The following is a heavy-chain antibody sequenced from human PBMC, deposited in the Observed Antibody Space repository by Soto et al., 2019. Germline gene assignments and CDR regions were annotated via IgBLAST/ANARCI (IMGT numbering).Heavy chain of an antibody. CDR2: ISGGGDTT. CDR1: GFTFNNYA. J-gene: IGHJ4*02. V-gene: IGHV3-23*01. D-gene: IGHD3-10*01. Sequence: VQLLESGGGLVQPGGSLRLSCAASGFTFNNYAMTWVRQAPGKGLEWVSAISGGGDTTSYADSVKGRFTVSRDGSKNTLYLQMSSLRAEDTALYYCAKGRGGSGSLTPRVDFWGRGTLVTVSS. CDR3: AKGRGGSGSLTPRVDF.